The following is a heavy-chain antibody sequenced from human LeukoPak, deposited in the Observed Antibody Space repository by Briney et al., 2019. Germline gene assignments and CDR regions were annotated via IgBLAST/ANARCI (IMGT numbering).Heavy chain of an antibody. V-gene: IGHV3-23*01. J-gene: IGHJ4*02. D-gene: IGHD3-3*01. CDR2: INGSGGST. CDR1: GFTFGSYA. Sequence: GGSLRLSCAASGFTFGSYAMSWVRQAPGKGLEWVSDINGSGGSTYYADSVKGRFTISRDNSKNTLYLLMNSLRAEDTAVYYCAKSLLRPGYWGQGTLVTVSS. CDR3: AKSLLRPGY.